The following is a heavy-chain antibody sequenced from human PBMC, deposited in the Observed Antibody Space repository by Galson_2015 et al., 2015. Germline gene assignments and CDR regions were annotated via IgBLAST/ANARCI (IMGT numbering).Heavy chain of an antibody. CDR1: GGSITGDY. CDR3: ARARANTALDY. J-gene: IGHJ4*02. V-gene: IGHV4-59*01. Sequence: ETLSLPCTVSGGSITGDYWSWIRQPPGKGLEWIGSLSYNRSPNYNPSLKSRLTFSVDTSKNQFSLKLSSVTAADTAVYYCARARANTALDYWGQGALVTVSS. D-gene: IGHD5-18*01. CDR2: LSYNRSP.